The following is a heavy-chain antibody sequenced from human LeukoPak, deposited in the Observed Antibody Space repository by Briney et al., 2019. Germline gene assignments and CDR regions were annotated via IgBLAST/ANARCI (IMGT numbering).Heavy chain of an antibody. CDR1: GFTFSDYT. J-gene: IGHJ4*02. CDR2: IESNGNEK. V-gene: IGHV3-30*02. Sequence: PGGSLRLSCAVSGFTFSDYTMNWVRQAPGKGLEWVASIESNGNEKYSSDSLKDRFTISRDNSKNTLYLQLNTVRPEDTAVFYCARGVTSWPQGPYHFDYRGQECLITVSS. CDR3: ARGVTSWPQGPYHFDY. D-gene: IGHD2-2*01.